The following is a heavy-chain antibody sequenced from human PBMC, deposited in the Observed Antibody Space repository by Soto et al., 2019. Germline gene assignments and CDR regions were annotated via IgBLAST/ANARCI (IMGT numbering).Heavy chain of an antibody. J-gene: IGHJ5*02. Sequence: EVQLVESGGGLVKPGESLRLSCTFTFSSYSLNWVRQAPGKGLEWVSSISSGSAYIKYADSVKGRFTISRDNANNLLYLQMRSRRVDDSAVYYFTGDEGGSYDNSFNPWGQGTLVTVSS. CDR2: ISSGSAYI. D-gene: IGHD1-26*01. CDR1: TFSSYS. V-gene: IGHV3-21*01. CDR3: TGDEGGSYDNSFNP.